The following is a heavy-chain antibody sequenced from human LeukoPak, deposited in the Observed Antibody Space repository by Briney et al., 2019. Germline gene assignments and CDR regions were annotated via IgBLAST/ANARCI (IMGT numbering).Heavy chain of an antibody. J-gene: IGHJ4*02. CDR3: AVGDPPDY. D-gene: IGHD2-21*02. V-gene: IGHV3-23*01. CDR2: ISGSGVDT. Sequence: GGPLRLSCAASGFTFRSYVMSWVRQAPGKGLEWVSVISGSGVDTYYADSVEGRFTISRDNSKNTLYLQMSRPRVDDTAVYYCAVGDPPDYWGQGTLVTVSS. CDR1: GFTFRSYV.